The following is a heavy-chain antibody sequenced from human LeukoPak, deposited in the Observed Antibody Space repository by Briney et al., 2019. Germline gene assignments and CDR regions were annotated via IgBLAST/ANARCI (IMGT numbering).Heavy chain of an antibody. J-gene: IGHJ6*02. Sequence: PGGSLRLSCAASGFTVSSNYMSWVRQAPGKGLEWVSVIYSGGSTYYADSVKGRFTISRDNSKNTLYLQMNSLRAEDTAVYYCARGRRRDGYSSSWNAGYGMDVWGQGTTVTVSS. D-gene: IGHD6-13*01. CDR1: GFTVSSNY. V-gene: IGHV3-66*01. CDR2: IYSGGST. CDR3: ARGRRRDGYSSSWNAGYGMDV.